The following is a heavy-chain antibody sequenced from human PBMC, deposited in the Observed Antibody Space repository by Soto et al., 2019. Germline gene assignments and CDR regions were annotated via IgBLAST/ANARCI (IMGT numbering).Heavy chain of an antibody. V-gene: IGHV5-51*01. CDR1: GFKFSTYW. Sequence: PGESLKISCKASGFKFSTYWIAWVRQMPGKGLEFMGVVYPITSQTTYSPSFQGQVTISADKSINTAYLEWGGLKASDTAMYYCARTSAAGKYYYGMDVWGQGTTVTVS. CDR2: VYPITSQT. J-gene: IGHJ6*02. D-gene: IGHD6-13*01. CDR3: ARTSAAGKYYYGMDV.